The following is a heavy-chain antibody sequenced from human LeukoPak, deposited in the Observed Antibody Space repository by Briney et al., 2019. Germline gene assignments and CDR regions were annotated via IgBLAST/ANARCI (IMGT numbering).Heavy chain of an antibody. CDR1: GYSISSGYY. CDR3: ARDKGYCSSTSCYDAFDI. V-gene: IGHV4-38-2*02. Sequence: SETLSLTCAVSGYSISSGYYWGWIRQPPGKGLEWIGSIYHSGSTYYNPSLKSRVTISVDTSKNQFSLKLSSVTAADTAVYYCARDKGYCSSTSCYDAFDIWGQGTMVTVSS. CDR2: IYHSGST. D-gene: IGHD2-2*01. J-gene: IGHJ3*02.